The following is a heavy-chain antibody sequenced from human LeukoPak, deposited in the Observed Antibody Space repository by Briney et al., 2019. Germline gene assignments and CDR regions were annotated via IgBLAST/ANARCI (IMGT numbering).Heavy chain of an antibody. CDR3: AKGAALWFGELLIYFDY. J-gene: IGHJ4*02. D-gene: IGHD3-10*01. V-gene: IGHV3-23*01. Sequence: GGSLRLSCAASGFTFSSYAMSWVRQAPGKGLEWVSAISGSGGSTYYADSVKGRFTISRDNSKNTLYLQMNSLRAEDTAVYYCAKGAALWFGELLIYFDYWGQRTLVTVSS. CDR2: ISGSGGST. CDR1: GFTFSSYA.